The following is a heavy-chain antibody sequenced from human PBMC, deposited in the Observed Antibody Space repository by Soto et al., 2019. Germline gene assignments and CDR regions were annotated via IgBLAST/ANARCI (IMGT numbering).Heavy chain of an antibody. CDR2: ISSSSSYT. D-gene: IGHD6-19*01. Sequence: GVSLRLSCGACGFTLSDYYMSWIRQAPGKGLAWVSYISSSSSYTNYADSVKGRFTISRDNAKNSLYLQMNSLRAEDTAVYYCARVKIAVAGARTYFDYWGQGTLVTVSS. CDR3: ARVKIAVAGARTYFDY. J-gene: IGHJ4*02. V-gene: IGHV3-11*06. CDR1: GFTLSDYY.